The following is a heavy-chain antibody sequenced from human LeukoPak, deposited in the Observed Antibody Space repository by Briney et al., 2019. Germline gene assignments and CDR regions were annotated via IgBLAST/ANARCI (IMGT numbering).Heavy chain of an antibody. CDR2: IKSDGYT. D-gene: IGHD3-22*01. CDR1: GLIFSRYC. CDR3: ARASPEMGGYYREYFRQ. Sequence: GGSQRLLCAACGLIFSRYCMHWLRHATGKGLVCVSHIKSDGYTNYGESVEGRFNISRDNAKNTVSLQMNSLRAEETGVYYCARASPEMGGYYREYFRQWGQGTLVTVSS. V-gene: IGHV3-74*01. J-gene: IGHJ1*01.